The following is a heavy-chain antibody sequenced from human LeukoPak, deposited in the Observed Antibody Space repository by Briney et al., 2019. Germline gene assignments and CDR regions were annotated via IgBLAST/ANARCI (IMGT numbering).Heavy chain of an antibody. J-gene: IGHJ5*02. D-gene: IGHD3-3*01. V-gene: IGHV3-23*01. CDR2: ISGSGGST. Sequence: GVSLRLSCAASGFTFSSYGMSWLRQAPGRGLEWVSAISGSGGSTYYADSVKGRFTISSDISKNTLYLQMNSLRTDDTAVYYCGKEQSGSYVHAFDPWGQGTVVTVSS. CDR3: GKEQSGSYVHAFDP. CDR1: GFTFSSYG.